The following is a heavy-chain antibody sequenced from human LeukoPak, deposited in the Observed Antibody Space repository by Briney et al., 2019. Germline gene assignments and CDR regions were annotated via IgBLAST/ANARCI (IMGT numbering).Heavy chain of an antibody. Sequence: GGSLRLSCAASGFTFSSYGMHWVRQAPGKGLEWVAVIWYDGSNKYYADSVKGRFTISRDNSKNTLYLQMNSLRAEDTAVYYCARDRSMVRGVMPPLGYWGQGTLVTVSS. CDR3: ARDRSMVRGVMPPLGY. V-gene: IGHV3-33*01. J-gene: IGHJ4*02. CDR1: GFTFSSYG. CDR2: IWYDGSNK. D-gene: IGHD3-10*01.